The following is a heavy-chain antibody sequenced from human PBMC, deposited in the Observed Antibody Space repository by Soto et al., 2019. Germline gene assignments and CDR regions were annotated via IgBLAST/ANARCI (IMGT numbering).Heavy chain of an antibody. CDR1: GFTFSDYY. Sequence: QVQLVESGGGLVKPGGSLRLSCAASGFTFSDYYMSWIRQAPGKGLEWVSYISSSGSTIYYADSVKGRFTISRDNANNSLYLQMISLVAEDTAVYYCASAVAAAGYYYYYYYYMDVWGKWTTVTVSS. CDR2: ISSSGSTI. D-gene: IGHD6-13*01. V-gene: IGHV3-11*01. CDR3: ASAVAAAGYYYYYYYYMDV. J-gene: IGHJ6*03.